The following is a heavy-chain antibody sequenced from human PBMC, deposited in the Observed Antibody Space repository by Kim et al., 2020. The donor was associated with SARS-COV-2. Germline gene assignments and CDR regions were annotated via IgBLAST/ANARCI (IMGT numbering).Heavy chain of an antibody. Sequence: SVKVSCKASGGTFSSYAISWVRQAPGQGLEWMGGIIPIFGTANYAQKFQGRVTITADESTSTAYMELSSLRSEDTAVYYCAREGIAVAGYDAFDIWGQGTMVTVSS. CDR1: GGTFSSYA. D-gene: IGHD6-19*01. V-gene: IGHV1-69*13. CDR3: AREGIAVAGYDAFDI. CDR2: IIPIFGTA. J-gene: IGHJ3*02.